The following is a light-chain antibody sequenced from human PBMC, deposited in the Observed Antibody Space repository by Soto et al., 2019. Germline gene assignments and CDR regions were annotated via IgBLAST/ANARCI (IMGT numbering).Light chain of an antibody. Sequence: DIQMTQSPSSLSASVGDRVTITCRASQSITSYLNWYRQKPGKAPKLLIYAASSLQSGVPSRFSGSGSGTDFTLTIGSLQPEDFATYYCQQSYSTPFTFGQGTRLEI. CDR1: QSITSY. CDR2: AAS. CDR3: QQSYSTPFT. J-gene: IGKJ5*01. V-gene: IGKV1-39*01.